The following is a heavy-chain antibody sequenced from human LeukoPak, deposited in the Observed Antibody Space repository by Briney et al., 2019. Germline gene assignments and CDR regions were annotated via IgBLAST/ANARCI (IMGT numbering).Heavy chain of an antibody. J-gene: IGHJ4*02. CDR3: AKLVTTFFDF. CDR1: GFTFSSYA. D-gene: IGHD4-17*01. CDR2: ISSSGGNT. V-gene: IGHV3-23*01. Sequence: PGGSLRLSCAASGFTFSSYAMSWVRQAPGKGLEGLSAISSSGGNTYYADSVKGRSTISRDNSKSTLYLQMNRLRAEDMAVYYFAKLVTTFFDFWGEGNLVTVSS.